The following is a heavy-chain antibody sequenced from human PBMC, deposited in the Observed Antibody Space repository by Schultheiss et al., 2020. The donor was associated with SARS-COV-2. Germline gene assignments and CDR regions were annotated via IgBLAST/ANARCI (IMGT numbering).Heavy chain of an antibody. Sequence: GGSLRLSCAASGFIFRSYGMHWVRQAPGKGLEWVAVISYDGSNKYYADSVKGRFTISRDNSKNTLYLQMNSLRAEDTAVYYCASDGSGSYYGWFDPWGQGTLVTVSS. V-gene: IGHV3-30*03. CDR3: ASDGSGSYYGWFDP. CDR2: ISYDGSNK. CDR1: GFIFRSYG. J-gene: IGHJ5*02. D-gene: IGHD3-10*01.